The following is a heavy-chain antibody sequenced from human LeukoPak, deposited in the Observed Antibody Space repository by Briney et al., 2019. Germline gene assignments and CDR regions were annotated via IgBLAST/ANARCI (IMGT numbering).Heavy chain of an antibody. CDR1: GGSISSYY. V-gene: IGHV4-59*01. Sequence: SETLSLTCTVSGGSISSYYWSWLRQPPGKGLEWIGYIYYSGSTNYNPSLKSRVTISVDTSKNQFSLKLSSVTAADTAVYYCARESTIFGVVTLWGQGTLVTVSS. J-gene: IGHJ4*02. CDR3: ARESTIFGVVTL. D-gene: IGHD3-3*01. CDR2: IYYSGST.